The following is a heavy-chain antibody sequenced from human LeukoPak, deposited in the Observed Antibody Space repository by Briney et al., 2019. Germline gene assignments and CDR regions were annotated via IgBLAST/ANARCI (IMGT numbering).Heavy chain of an antibody. J-gene: IGHJ4*02. D-gene: IGHD3-16*02. CDR1: GGSFSGYY. V-gene: IGHV4-34*01. CDR2: INHSGST. Sequence: SETLSLTCAVYGGSFSGYYWSWIRQPPGKGLEWIGEINHSGSTNYNPSLKSRVTISVDTSKNQFSLKLSSVTAADTAVYYCARGRGYYDYVWGSYRYMDPLFGYWGQGTLVTVSS. CDR3: ARGRGYYDYVWGSYRYMDPLFGY.